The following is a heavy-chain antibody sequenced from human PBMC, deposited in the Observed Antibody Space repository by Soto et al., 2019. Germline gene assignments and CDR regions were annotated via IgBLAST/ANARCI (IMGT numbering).Heavy chain of an antibody. CDR1: GFTLTNYG. D-gene: IGHD2-15*01. J-gene: IGHJ4*02. CDR2: IWYDGSNK. CDR3: ARDLGVALATLTLDY. V-gene: IGHV3-33*01. Sequence: LRLSCAASGFTLTNYGTHWVRQAPGKGLEWVAVIWYDGSNKYYADSVKGRFTISRDDAKNSLYLQMNSLRVEDTGVYYCARDLGVALATLTLDYWGQGTLVTVSS.